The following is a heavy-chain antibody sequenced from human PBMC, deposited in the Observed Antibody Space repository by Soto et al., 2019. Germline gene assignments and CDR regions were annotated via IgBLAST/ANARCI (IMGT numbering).Heavy chain of an antibody. V-gene: IGHV4-39*01. D-gene: IGHD2-15*01. CDR2: IYYSGST. CDR1: GGSISSSNYY. J-gene: IGHJ6*02. CDR3: ARQVGDYYCDMDV. Sequence: SETLSLTCTVSGGSISSSNYYWGWIRQPPGKGLEWIGSIYYSGSTYYNPSLKSRVTISVDTSKNQFSLKLSSVTAADTAVYYCARQVGDYYCDMDVWGQGTTVTV.